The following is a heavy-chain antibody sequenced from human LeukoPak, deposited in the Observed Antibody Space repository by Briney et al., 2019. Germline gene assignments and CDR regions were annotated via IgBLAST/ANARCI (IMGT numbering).Heavy chain of an antibody. J-gene: IGHJ4*02. V-gene: IGHV3-23*01. CDR1: GFTFSSYA. CDR3: AKDSFIGSIYCSGGSCYFGFDY. D-gene: IGHD2-15*01. Sequence: GGSLRLSCAASGFTFSSYAMSWVRQAPGKGLEWVSAISCRGGSTYYADSVKGRFTISRDNSKNTLYLQMNSLRAEDTAVYYCAKDSFIGSIYCSGGSCYFGFDYWGQGTLVTVSS. CDR2: ISCRGGST.